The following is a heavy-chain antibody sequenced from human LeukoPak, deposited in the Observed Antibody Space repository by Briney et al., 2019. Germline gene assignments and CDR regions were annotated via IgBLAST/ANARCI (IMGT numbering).Heavy chain of an antibody. CDR1: GYSFTSYW. J-gene: IGHJ6*03. CDR3: ARQTSSWYVHYYYSMDV. V-gene: IGHV5-51*01. D-gene: IGHD6-13*01. Sequence: GESLKISCKGSGYSFTSYWIGWVRQMPGKGLEWMGIIYPGDSDTRYSPSFQGQVTISADKSISTAYLQWSSLKASDTAMYYCARQTSSWYVHYYYSMDVWGKGTTVTVSS. CDR2: IYPGDSDT.